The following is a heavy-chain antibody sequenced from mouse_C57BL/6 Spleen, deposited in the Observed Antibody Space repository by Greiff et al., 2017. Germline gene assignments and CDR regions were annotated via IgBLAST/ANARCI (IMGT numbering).Heavy chain of an antibody. Sequence: LKLMESGPGLVAPSQSLSITCPVSGFSLTSYGFSWVRQPPGKGLEWLGVIWGDGSTNSHSALISRLSISKDNSKRQVFLKLNSLQTDDTATYYCAKGYRGPGAMDYWGQGTSVTVSS. CDR2: IWGDGST. CDR1: GFSLTSYG. V-gene: IGHV2-3*01. CDR3: AKGYRGPGAMDY. J-gene: IGHJ4*01. D-gene: IGHD2-14*01.